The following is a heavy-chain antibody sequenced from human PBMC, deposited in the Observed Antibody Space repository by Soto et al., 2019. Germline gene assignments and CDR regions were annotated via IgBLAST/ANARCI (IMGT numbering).Heavy chain of an antibody. CDR2: ISGYNGHT. CDR3: AREGEMPYYYSGLDV. Sequence: QVQLVQSGAEVRKPGASVKVSCKASGYTFTTYGISWVRQAPGQGLEWMGWISGYNGHTKYAQKFQGRVTMTTDTSTSTVYMDLRSLRSDDTAVYYCAREGEMPYYYSGLDVWGQGTTVTGSS. CDR1: GYTFTTYG. V-gene: IGHV1-18*01. J-gene: IGHJ6*02. D-gene: IGHD3-16*01.